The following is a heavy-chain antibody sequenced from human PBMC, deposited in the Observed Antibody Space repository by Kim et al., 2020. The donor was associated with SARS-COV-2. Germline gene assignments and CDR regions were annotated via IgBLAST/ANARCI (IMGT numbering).Heavy chain of an antibody. V-gene: IGHV3-49*04. D-gene: IGHD5-12*01. Sequence: GGSLRLSCTASGFTFGDYAMSWVRQAPGKGLEWVGFIRSKAYGGTTEYAASVKGRFTISRDDSKSIAYLQMNSLKTEDTAVYYCTRVDGDIVATTRGNYYYGMDVWGQGTTVTVSS. CDR1: GFTFGDYA. J-gene: IGHJ6*02. CDR3: TRVDGDIVATTRGNYYYGMDV. CDR2: IRSKAYGGTT.